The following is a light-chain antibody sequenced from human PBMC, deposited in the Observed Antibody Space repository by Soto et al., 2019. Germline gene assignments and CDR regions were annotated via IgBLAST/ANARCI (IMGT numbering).Light chain of an antibody. V-gene: IGKV1-39*01. CDR1: QSISSY. Sequence: DIQMTQSPSSLSASVGDRVTITCRASQSISSYLNWYQQKPGKAPNLLIWDASTLQSGVPSRFSGSGSGTDFTLTISSLQVEDSATYYCQQTYTPPRTFGQGTRWIS. J-gene: IGKJ1*01. CDR2: DAS. CDR3: QQTYTPPRT.